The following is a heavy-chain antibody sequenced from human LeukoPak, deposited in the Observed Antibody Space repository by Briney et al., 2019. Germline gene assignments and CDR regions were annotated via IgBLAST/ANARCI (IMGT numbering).Heavy chain of an antibody. CDR2: INHSGST. Sequence: SETLSLTCAVYGGSFSGYYWSWIRQPPGKGLEWIGEINHSGSTNYNPSLKSRVTISVDTSKNQFSLKLSSVTAADTAVYYCARAGIVARRGGVFDYWGQGTLVTVSS. CDR3: ARAGIVARRGGVFDY. J-gene: IGHJ4*02. CDR1: GGSFSGYY. V-gene: IGHV4-34*01. D-gene: IGHD6-6*01.